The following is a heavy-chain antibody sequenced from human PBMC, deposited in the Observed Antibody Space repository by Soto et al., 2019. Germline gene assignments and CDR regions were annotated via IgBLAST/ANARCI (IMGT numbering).Heavy chain of an antibody. J-gene: IGHJ4*02. CDR2: IIPIFGTA. CDR3: AREFYDILTGYYDY. V-gene: IGHV1-69*13. D-gene: IGHD3-9*01. CDR1: GGTFSSYA. Sequence: ASVKVSCKASGGTFSSYAISWVRQAPGQGLEWMGGIIPIFGTANYAQKFQGIVTITADESTSTAYMELSSLRSEDSAVYYCAREFYDILTGYYDYWGQGTLVTVSS.